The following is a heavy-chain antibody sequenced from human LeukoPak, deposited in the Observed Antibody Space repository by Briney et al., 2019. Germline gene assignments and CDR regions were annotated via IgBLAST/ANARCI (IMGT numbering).Heavy chain of an antibody. CDR2: IKQDGSEK. J-gene: IGHJ4*02. CDR1: GFTFSAYE. Sequence: GGSLRLSCAASGFTFSAYEMNWVRQAPGKGLEWVANIKQDGSEKYYVDSVKGRFTISRDNAKNSLYLQMNSLRAEDTAVYYCARGRLPLDYWGQGTLVTVSS. V-gene: IGHV3-7*01. D-gene: IGHD4-11*01. CDR3: ARGRLPLDY.